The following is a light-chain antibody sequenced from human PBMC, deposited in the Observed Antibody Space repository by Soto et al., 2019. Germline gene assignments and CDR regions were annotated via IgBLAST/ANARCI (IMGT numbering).Light chain of an antibody. CDR1: QSISRW. CDR2: DAS. V-gene: IGKV1-5*01. Sequence: DIQMTQSRSTRSASVGDRVTITCRASQSISRWLAWHQQKPGKAPRLLIYDASNLQRGVPSRFSGSGSGTEFTLTITSLQPEDFATYYCQQYNDYSGMFGQGTKVDIK. J-gene: IGKJ1*01. CDR3: QQYNDYSGM.